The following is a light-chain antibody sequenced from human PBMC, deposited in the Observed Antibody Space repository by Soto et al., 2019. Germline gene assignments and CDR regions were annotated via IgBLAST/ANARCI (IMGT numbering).Light chain of an antibody. V-gene: IGLV3-21*04. Sequence: SYELTQPPSVSVAPGQTARITCGGDNIATKSVYWYQQKPGQAPILVIYHDTDRPSGIPERFSGSNSVNTATLTVSRVEAGDEADYYCQVWSGRSDHRLVFGGGTKLTVL. CDR2: HDT. CDR3: QVWSGRSDHRLV. CDR1: NIATKS. J-gene: IGLJ2*01.